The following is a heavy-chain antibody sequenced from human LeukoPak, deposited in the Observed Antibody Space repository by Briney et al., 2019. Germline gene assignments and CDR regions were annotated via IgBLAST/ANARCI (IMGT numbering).Heavy chain of an antibody. D-gene: IGHD2-15*01. CDR1: VFTFSGST. CDR3: TTTPLPGY. CDR2: IRSKANSYAT. J-gene: IGHJ4*02. V-gene: IGHV3-73*01. Sequence: GGSLKLSCAASVFTFSGSTMHCVRQASGKGLEWVGRIRSKANSYATAYAASVKGRFTISRDDSKNTAYLQMNSLKTEDTAVYYCTTTPLPGYWGQGTLVTVSS.